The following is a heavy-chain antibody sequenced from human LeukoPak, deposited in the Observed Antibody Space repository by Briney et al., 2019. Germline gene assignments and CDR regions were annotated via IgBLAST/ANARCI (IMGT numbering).Heavy chain of an antibody. CDR3: ARVEEGYGSGRRENFYYYYMDV. CDR2: IYTSGST. CDR1: GGSISSGSYY. Sequence: SDTLSLTCTVSGGSISSGSYYWSWIRQPAGKGLEWIGRIYTSGSTNYNPSLKSRVTISVDTSKNQFSLKLTSVTAADTAVYYCARVEEGYGSGRRENFYYYYMDVWGKGTTVTISS. D-gene: IGHD3-10*01. V-gene: IGHV4-61*02. J-gene: IGHJ6*03.